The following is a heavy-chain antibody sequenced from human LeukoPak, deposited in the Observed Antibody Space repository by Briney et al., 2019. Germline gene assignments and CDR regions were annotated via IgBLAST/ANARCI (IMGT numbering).Heavy chain of an antibody. CDR2: IIASSGST. V-gene: IGHV3-23*01. J-gene: IGHJ4*02. D-gene: IGHD2-2*01. CDR1: GFSFNNYA. Sequence: GGSLRLSCTASGFSFNNYAMTWVRQAPGKGLEWVSIIIASSGSTFYADSVKGRFTISRDNSKSTLYLQMNSLRAEDTAVYYCAKVGGSTSFRFTEGEIDYWGQGTLVTVSS. CDR3: AKVGGSTSFRFTEGEIDY.